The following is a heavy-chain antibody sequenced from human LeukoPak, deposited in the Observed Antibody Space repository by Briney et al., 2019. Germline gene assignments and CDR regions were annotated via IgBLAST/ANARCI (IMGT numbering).Heavy chain of an antibody. CDR3: ARHDPIVGTPDAFDI. D-gene: IGHD1-26*01. Sequence: NPSETLSLTCTVSGGSISNYFWTWIRQPPGKGLEWIGYIDYSGSTNYNPSLKSRVTISVDTSKNQFSLKLSSVTAADTAVYYCARHDPIVGTPDAFDIWGQGTMVTVSS. CDR2: IDYSGST. V-gene: IGHV4-59*08. J-gene: IGHJ3*02. CDR1: GGSISNYF.